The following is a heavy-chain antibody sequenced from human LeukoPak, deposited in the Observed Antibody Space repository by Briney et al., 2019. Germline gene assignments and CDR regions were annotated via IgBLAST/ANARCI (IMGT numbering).Heavy chain of an antibody. V-gene: IGHV3-64D*09. D-gene: IGHD6-19*01. CDR1: GFTFSSYS. CDR2: ITSNGGST. Sequence: GGSLRLSCAASGFTFSSYSMSWVRQAPGKGLEFVSAITSNGGSTYYADSVKGRFTISRDNSKNTLSLQMNSLRAEDTAVYYCVKSASAGWYTFDYWGQGTLVTVSS. J-gene: IGHJ4*02. CDR3: VKSASAGWYTFDY.